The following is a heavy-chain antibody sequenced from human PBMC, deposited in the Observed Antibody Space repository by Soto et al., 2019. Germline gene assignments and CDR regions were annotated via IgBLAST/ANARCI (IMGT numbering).Heavy chain of an antibody. V-gene: IGHV3-33*01. CDR1: GVTFSNYV. J-gene: IGHJ4*02. D-gene: IGHD6-19*01. Sequence: GGSLRLSCAASGVTFSNYVMHWVRQAPGKGLEWVAVLWSDGSNKYYGDSEKGRFTISRDNSKNTLFLQMNSLRAEDTAVYYCAINMVGWLVSTADSWGQGILVTVS. CDR3: AINMVGWLVSTADS. CDR2: LWSDGSNK.